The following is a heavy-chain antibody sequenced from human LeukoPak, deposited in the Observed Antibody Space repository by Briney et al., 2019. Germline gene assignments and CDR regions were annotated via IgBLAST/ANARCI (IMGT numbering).Heavy chain of an antibody. CDR1: GGSISSSSYY. Sequence: PSETLSLTCTVSGGSISSSSYYWGWIRQPPGKGLEWIGSIYYSGSTYYNPSLKGRVTISVDTSKNQFSLKLSSVTAADTAVYYCARHLTVSGYYHYMDVWGKGTTVTVSS. CDR3: ARHLTVSGYYHYMDV. CDR2: IYYSGST. D-gene: IGHD4-11*01. V-gene: IGHV4-39*01. J-gene: IGHJ6*03.